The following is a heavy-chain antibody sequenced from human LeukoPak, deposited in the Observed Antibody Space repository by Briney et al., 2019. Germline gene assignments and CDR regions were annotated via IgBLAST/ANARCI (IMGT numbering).Heavy chain of an antibody. CDR3: ASCDDSSGYSHYYYMDV. D-gene: IGHD3-22*01. CDR1: GGSISSYY. CDR2: IYTSGST. V-gene: IGHV4-4*07. J-gene: IGHJ6*03. Sequence: PSETLSLTCTVSGGSISSYYWSWIRQPAGKGLEWIGRIYTSGSTNYNPSLKSRVTMSVDTSKNQFSLKLSSVTAADTAVYYCASCDDSSGYSHYYYMDVWGKGTTVTVSS.